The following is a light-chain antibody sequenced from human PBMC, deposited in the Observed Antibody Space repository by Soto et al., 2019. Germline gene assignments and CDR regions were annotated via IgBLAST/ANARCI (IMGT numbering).Light chain of an antibody. CDR1: QSVNSY. CDR2: DAF. J-gene: IGKJ5*01. V-gene: IGKV3-11*01. Sequence: DIVLTQSPATLSLSPGERATLSCRASQSVNSYLAWYQQKPGQAPRLLIYDAFNRATGIPARFSGSGSGTDFTLTISSLEPEDFAVYYCQHRANWPITFGQGKRLEIK. CDR3: QHRANWPIT.